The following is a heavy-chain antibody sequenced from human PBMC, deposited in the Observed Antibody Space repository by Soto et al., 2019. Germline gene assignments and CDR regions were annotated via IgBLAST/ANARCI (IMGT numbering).Heavy chain of an antibody. Sequence: GASVKVSCKASGYTFTNYTMHWVRQAPGQRLEWMGWITAGTGNTKYSQKFQGRVNITRDTSASTAYMELSSLRSEDTAVYYCASGIAAVWGQGTMVTVSS. CDR3: ASGIAAV. V-gene: IGHV1-3*01. J-gene: IGHJ3*01. CDR2: ITAGTGNT. CDR1: GYTFTNYT. D-gene: IGHD6-13*01.